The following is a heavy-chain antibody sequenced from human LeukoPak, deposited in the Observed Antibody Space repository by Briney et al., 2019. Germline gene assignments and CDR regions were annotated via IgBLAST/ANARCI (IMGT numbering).Heavy chain of an antibody. CDR3: ARVDLWGQRDFRYY. Sequence: SVKVSCKASGGTFSSYAISWVRQAPGQGLKWMGGIIPIFGTANYAQKFQGRVTITTDESTSTAYMELSSLRSEDTAVYYCARVDLWGQRDFRYYWGQGTLVTVSS. D-gene: IGHD2/OR15-2a*01. CDR2: IIPIFGTA. V-gene: IGHV1-69*05. J-gene: IGHJ4*02. CDR1: GGTFSSYA.